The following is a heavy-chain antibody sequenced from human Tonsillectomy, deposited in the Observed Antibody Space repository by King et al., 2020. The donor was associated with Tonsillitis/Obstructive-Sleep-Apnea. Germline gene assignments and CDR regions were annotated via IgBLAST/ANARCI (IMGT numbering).Heavy chain of an antibody. Sequence: VQLVESGGGVVQPGGSLRLSCAASGFTFDDYAMHWVRQAPGKGLEWVSLISGDGGSTYYADSVKGRFTISRDNSKNSLYLQMNSLRTEDTALYHCAKDSSGYFYLDYWGQGTMVTVSS. CDR3: AKDSSGYFYLDY. V-gene: IGHV3-43*02. J-gene: IGHJ4*02. CDR1: GFTFDDYA. CDR2: ISGDGGST. D-gene: IGHD3-22*01.